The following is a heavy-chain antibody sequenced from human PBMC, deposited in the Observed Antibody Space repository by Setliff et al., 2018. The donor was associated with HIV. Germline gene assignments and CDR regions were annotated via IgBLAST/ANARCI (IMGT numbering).Heavy chain of an antibody. CDR3: IALYLGY. Sequence: GGSLRLSCAASGFTFSDHYMDWVRQAPGKGLEWVGRSRNKANSYSTDYAASVKGRFTISRDDSKNTFYLQMDSLKIEDTAVYYCIALYLGYWGQGALVTVSS. V-gene: IGHV3-72*01. J-gene: IGHJ4*02. D-gene: IGHD2-15*01. CDR2: SRNKANSYST. CDR1: GFTFSDHY.